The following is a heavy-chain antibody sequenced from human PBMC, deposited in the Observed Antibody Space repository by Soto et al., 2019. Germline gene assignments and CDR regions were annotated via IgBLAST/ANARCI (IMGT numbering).Heavy chain of an antibody. D-gene: IGHD3-16*02. J-gene: IGHJ4*02. CDR3: ARDKQYGDYIWGSYRSPSFDY. CDR2: ISSSSSYI. CDR1: GFTFSSYS. V-gene: IGHV3-21*01. Sequence: GGSLRLSCAASGFTFSSYSMNWVRQAPGKGLEWVSSISSSSSYIYYADSVKGRFTTSRENAKNSLYLQMNSLRAEDTAVYYCARDKQYGDYIWGSYRSPSFDYWGQGTLVTVSS.